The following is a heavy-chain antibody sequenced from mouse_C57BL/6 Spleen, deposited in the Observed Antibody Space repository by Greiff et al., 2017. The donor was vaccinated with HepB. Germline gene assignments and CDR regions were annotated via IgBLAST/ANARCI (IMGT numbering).Heavy chain of an antibody. V-gene: IGHV1-55*01. D-gene: IGHD1-1*01. CDR3: ASLTYCGSSYDYAMDY. CDR1: GYTFTSYW. CDR2: IYPGSGST. J-gene: IGHJ4*01. Sequence: QVQLKQPGAELVKPGASVKMSCKASGYTFTSYWITWVKQRPGQGLEWIGDIYPGSGSTNYNEKFKSKATLTVDTSSSTAYMQLSSLTSEDSAVYYCASLTYCGSSYDYAMDYWGQGTSVTVSS.